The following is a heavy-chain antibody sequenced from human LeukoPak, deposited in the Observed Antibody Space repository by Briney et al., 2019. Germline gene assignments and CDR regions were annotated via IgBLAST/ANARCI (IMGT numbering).Heavy chain of an antibody. V-gene: IGHV1-69*04. J-gene: IGHJ4*02. Sequence: GSSVKVSCKASGGIFSSYAISWVRQAPGQGLEWMGRIIPILGIANYAQKFQGRVTITADKSTSTAYMDLSCLRSEDTAVYYCARDLPPYYFDYWGQGTLVTVSS. CDR3: ARDLPPYYFDY. CDR2: IIPILGIA. CDR1: GGIFSSYA.